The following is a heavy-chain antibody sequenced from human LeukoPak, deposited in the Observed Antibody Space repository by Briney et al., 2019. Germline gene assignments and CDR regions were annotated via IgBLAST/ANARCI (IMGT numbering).Heavy chain of an antibody. CDR1: GYTFTGYY. Sequence: ASVKVSCKASGYTFTGYYMHWVRQAPGQGPEWMGWINPNRGGTNYAQKFQGRVTMTRDTSISTAYMELSRLKSDDTAVYYCARDHSQYYYDSSGYVDYWGQGTLVTVSS. J-gene: IGHJ4*02. V-gene: IGHV1-2*02. CDR3: ARDHSQYYYDSSGYVDY. D-gene: IGHD3-22*01. CDR2: INPNRGGT.